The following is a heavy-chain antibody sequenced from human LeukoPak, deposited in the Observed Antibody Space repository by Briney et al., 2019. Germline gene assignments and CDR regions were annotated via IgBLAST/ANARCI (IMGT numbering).Heavy chain of an antibody. J-gene: IGHJ4*02. V-gene: IGHV4-59*01. CDR3: ARWGSIAVARFDY. CDR1: GGSISSYY. CDR2: IYYTGNT. D-gene: IGHD6-6*01. Sequence: SETLSLTCTVSGGSISSYYWSWIRQPPGEGQEWIGYIYYTGNTNYNPSLTSRVNISVDTSKNQFSLNLSSVTAADTAVYYCARWGSIAVARFDYWGQGTLVTVSS.